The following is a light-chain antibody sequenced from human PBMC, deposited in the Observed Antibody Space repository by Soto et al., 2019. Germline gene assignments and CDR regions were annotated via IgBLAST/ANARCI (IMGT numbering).Light chain of an antibody. CDR2: SAS. CDR3: HQTNSTPQT. Sequence: DIQMTQSPSSLSASVGDRVTITCRAGQTVTDYLNWYQHKPGKAPKLLIYSASTLQSGVPSRFSGSGSGTDFTLTITSLQPEDFGTYYYHQTNSTPQTFGQGTRVEIK. CDR1: QTVTDY. J-gene: IGKJ1*01. V-gene: IGKV1-39*01.